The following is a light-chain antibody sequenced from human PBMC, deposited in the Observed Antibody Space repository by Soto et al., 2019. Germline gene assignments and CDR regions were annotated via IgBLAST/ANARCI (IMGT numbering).Light chain of an antibody. CDR2: EVI. CDR3: SSYAGSTNYV. CDR1: SSDVGGYNY. Sequence: QSALTQPPSASGSPGQSVTISCTGTSSDVGGYNYVSWYQQHPGKAPKLMIYEVIKRPSGVPDRFSGSKSGNTASLTVSGLQAEDEADYYCSSYAGSTNYVFGAGTKHTVL. V-gene: IGLV2-8*01. J-gene: IGLJ1*01.